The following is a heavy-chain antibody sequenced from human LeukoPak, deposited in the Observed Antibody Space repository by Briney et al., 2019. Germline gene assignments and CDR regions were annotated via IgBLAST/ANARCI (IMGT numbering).Heavy chain of an antibody. J-gene: IGHJ6*02. CDR2: ISAYNGVS. D-gene: IGHD6-19*01. Sequence: ASVTVSCKASGYTFTGYYMHWVRQAPGQGLEWMGWISAYNGVSKYAQKFQGRVTMTTETSTTTAYMELRSLRSDDTAVYFCARGQSSVGGDYYYYFGMDVWGQGTTVTVSS. V-gene: IGHV1-18*04. CDR3: ARGQSSVGGDYYYYFGMDV. CDR1: GYTFTGYY.